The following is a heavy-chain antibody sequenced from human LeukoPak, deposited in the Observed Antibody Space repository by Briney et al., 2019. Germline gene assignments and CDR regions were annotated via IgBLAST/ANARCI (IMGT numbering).Heavy chain of an antibody. V-gene: IGHV3-23*01. CDR1: GFTLSNYA. CDR3: AKGAFERFGEPSDY. D-gene: IGHD3-10*01. CDR2: ISGGGAYT. Sequence: GGSPRLSCAASGFTLSNYAMTWVRQAPGKGLEWVSCISGGGAYTHYADSVKGRFTISRDNSKNTVSLQMNSLRAEDTAVYYCAKGAFERFGEPSDYWGQGTLVTVSS. J-gene: IGHJ4*02.